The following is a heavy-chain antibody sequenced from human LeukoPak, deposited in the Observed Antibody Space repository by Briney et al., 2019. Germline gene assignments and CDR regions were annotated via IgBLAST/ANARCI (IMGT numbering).Heavy chain of an antibody. D-gene: IGHD6-19*01. J-gene: IGHJ4*02. CDR2: IRYDGSNK. CDR3: ARGTVAGIFDYFDY. V-gene: IGHV3-30*02. CDR1: GFTFSSYG. Sequence: GGSLRLSCAASGFTFSSYGMHWVRQAPGKGLEWVAFIRYDGSNKYYADSVKGRFTISRDNSKNTLYLQMNSLRAEDTAVYYCARGTVAGIFDYFDYWGQGTLVTVSS.